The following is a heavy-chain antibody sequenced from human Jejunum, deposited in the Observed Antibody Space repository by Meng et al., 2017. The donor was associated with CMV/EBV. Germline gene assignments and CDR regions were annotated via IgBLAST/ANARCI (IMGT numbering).Heavy chain of an antibody. CDR2: ITDDGTT. CDR3: TGLDY. J-gene: IGHJ4*02. CDR1: GFNFRNSW. V-gene: IGHV3-74*01. Sequence: VESGGGIVQPGGSLRLSCAACGFNFRNSWMHWVRQEPGKGPLWVSRITDDGTTNYADFVQGRFTISRDNAKNTVYLQMNSLRAEDTGIYYCTGLDYWGQGTLVTVSS.